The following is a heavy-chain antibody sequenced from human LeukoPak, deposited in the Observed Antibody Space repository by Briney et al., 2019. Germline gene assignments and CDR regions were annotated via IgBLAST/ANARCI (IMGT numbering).Heavy chain of an antibody. Sequence: GGYLRLSCAASGFTLSRYAMSWVRQAPGKGLEWVLALSGSGGSTYYADSVKGPFTISRDNSKNTLYLQMNSLRAEDTAVYYCAKDLGRWEYQLPNNYWGQGTLVTVSS. J-gene: IGHJ4*02. CDR3: AKDLGRWEYQLPNNY. V-gene: IGHV3-23*01. D-gene: IGHD2-2*01. CDR2: LSGSGGST. CDR1: GFTLSRYA.